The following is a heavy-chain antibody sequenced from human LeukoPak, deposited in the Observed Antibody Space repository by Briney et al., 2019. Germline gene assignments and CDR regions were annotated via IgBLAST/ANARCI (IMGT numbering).Heavy chain of an antibody. J-gene: IGHJ3*02. CDR2: INPNSGGT. CDR1: GYTFTGYY. Sequence: ASVKVSCKASGYTFTGYYMHWVRQAPGQGLEWMGWINPNSGGTNYAQKFQGRVTMTRDTSISTAYMELSRLGSDDTAVYYCASPSIAAVGDAFDIWGQGTMVTVSS. V-gene: IGHV1-2*02. D-gene: IGHD6-6*01. CDR3: ASPSIAAVGDAFDI.